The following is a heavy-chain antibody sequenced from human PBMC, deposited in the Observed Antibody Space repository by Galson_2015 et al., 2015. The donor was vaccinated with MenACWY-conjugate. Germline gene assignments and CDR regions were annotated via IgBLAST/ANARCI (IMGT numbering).Heavy chain of an antibody. CDR2: IDPSDSNT. CDR1: GCSFTSYW. CDR3: ARLGVGSSWGTWEI. D-gene: IGHD2-2*01. Sequence: QSGAEVTKPGESLRISCTGSGCSFTSYWISWVRQMPGNGLEWMGRIDPSDSNTDYSPSFQGHVTFSGDKSITTAYLQWSSLKASDTAMYYCARLGVGSSWGTWEIWGQGTTVTVSS. J-gene: IGHJ3*02. V-gene: IGHV5-10-1*01.